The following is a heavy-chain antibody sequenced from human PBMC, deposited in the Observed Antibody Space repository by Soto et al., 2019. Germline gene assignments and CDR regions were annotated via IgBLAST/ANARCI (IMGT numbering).Heavy chain of an antibody. V-gene: IGHV4-34*01. D-gene: IGHD6-13*01. J-gene: IGHJ4*02. Sequence: SETLSLTCAVFSASLGDHYWAWIRQSPDKGLEWIGEVHPSGSTDYNPSLKSRLTLSLDTSKNQFSLKVASVTAADTAIYYCASEGSIAAAGRFDSWGQGTLVTVSS. CDR1: SASLGDHY. CDR3: ASEGSIAAAGRFDS. CDR2: VHPSGST.